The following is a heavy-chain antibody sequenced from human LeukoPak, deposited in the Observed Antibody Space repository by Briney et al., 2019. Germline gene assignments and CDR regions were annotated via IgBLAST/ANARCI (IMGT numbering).Heavy chain of an antibody. J-gene: IGHJ6*02. Sequence: SETLSLTCTVSGGSITSGNYYWSWIRQPPGKGLEWIGYIYYSGSTNYNPSLKSRVTISVDTSKNQFSLKLSSVTAADTAVYYCARHNYYYYGMDVWGQGTTVTVSS. CDR1: GGSITSGNYY. CDR3: ARHNYYYYGMDV. CDR2: IYYSGST. V-gene: IGHV4-61*01.